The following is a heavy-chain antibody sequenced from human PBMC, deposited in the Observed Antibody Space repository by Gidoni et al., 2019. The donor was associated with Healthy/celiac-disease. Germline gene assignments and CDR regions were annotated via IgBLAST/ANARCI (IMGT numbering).Heavy chain of an antibody. V-gene: IGHV5-10-1*03. D-gene: IGHD2-2*02. CDR1: GYSFTSYW. CDR3: ARLLFEDIVVVPAAIGGDFDY. Sequence: EVQLVQSGAEVKKPGESLRISCKGSGYSFTSYWISWVRQMPGKGLEWMGRIDPSDSYTNYSPSFQGHVTISADKSISTVYLQWSSLKASDTAMYYCARLLFEDIVVVPAAIGGDFDYWGQGTLVTVSS. J-gene: IGHJ4*02. CDR2: IDPSDSYT.